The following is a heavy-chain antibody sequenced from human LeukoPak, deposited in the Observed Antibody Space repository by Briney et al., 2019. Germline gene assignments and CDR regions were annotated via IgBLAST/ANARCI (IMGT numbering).Heavy chain of an antibody. J-gene: IGHJ4*02. CDR1: GFTFSNYA. CDR2: ISGDADST. D-gene: IGHD1-26*01. CDR3: AKKEGGFDH. Sequence: PGGSLRLSCAAFGFTFSNYAMSWVRQAPGRGLEWVSAISGDADSTYYADSVKGRLTISRDNSKNTLYLQVNSLRADDTAVYYCAKKEGGFDHWGQGALVTVSS. V-gene: IGHV3-23*01.